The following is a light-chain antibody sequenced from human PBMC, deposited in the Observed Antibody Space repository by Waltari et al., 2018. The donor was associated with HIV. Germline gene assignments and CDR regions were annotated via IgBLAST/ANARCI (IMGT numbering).Light chain of an antibody. Sequence: DIVMTQSPDSLAVSLGARATISCRSSPTVLWSNNRNYLAWYQHKPGQPPKVLVYWASIRESGVPDRFSGSGSGTDFTLTISDVQAEDVAVYYCQQYYTRPYTFGQGTKLEIK. V-gene: IGKV4-1*01. CDR3: QQYYTRPYT. J-gene: IGKJ2*01. CDR2: WAS. CDR1: PTVLWSNNRNY.